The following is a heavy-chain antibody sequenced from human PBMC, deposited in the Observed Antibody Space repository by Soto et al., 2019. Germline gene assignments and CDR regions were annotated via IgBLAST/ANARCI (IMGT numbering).Heavy chain of an antibody. CDR3: ARIARGYSYGPFDY. V-gene: IGHV3-11*01. J-gene: IGHJ4*02. D-gene: IGHD5-18*01. Sequence: QVQLVESGGGLVKPGGSLRVSCAASGFTFSDHYMSWIRQAPGKGLEWVSYIYSSGSTINYADSVKGRFTISRDNAKNSLYLQMNSLRADDTALYYCARIARGYSYGPFDYWGQGTLVTVSS. CDR1: GFTFSDHY. CDR2: IYSSGSTI.